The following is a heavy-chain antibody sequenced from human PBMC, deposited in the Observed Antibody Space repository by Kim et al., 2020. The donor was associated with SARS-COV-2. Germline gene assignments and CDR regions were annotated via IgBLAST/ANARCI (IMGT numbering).Heavy chain of an antibody. CDR3: ARGRGSSRPANWFDP. D-gene: IGHD6-13*01. V-gene: IGHV4-34*01. CDR2: INHSGST. CDR1: GGSFSGYY. J-gene: IGHJ5*02. Sequence: SETLSLTCAVYGGSFSGYYWSWIRQPPGKGLEWIGEINHSGSTNYNPSLKSRVTISVDTSKNQFSLKLSSVTAADTAVYYCARGRGSSRPANWFDPWGQGTLVTVSS.